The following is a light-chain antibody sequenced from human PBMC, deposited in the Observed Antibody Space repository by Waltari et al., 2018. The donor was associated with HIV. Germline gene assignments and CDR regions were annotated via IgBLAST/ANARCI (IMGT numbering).Light chain of an antibody. Sequence: EIVLTQSPGTLSLSPGARATLPCRASQSVSSSYLAWYQQKPGQAPRLLIYGASSRATGIPDRFSGSGSGTDFTLTISRLEPEDFAVYYCQQYGNSPDSFGQGTKLEIK. CDR1: QSVSSSY. J-gene: IGKJ2*03. V-gene: IGKV3-20*01. CDR3: QQYGNSPDS. CDR2: GAS.